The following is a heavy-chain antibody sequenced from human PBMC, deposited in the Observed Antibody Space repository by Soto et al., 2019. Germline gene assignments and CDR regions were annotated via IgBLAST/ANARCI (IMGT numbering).Heavy chain of an antibody. J-gene: IGHJ6*02. CDR1: GGTFSSYA. V-gene: IGHV1-69*13. Sequence: SVKVSCKASGGTFSSYAISWVRQAPGQGLEWMGGIIPIFGTANYAQKFQGRVTITADESTSTAYMELSSLRSEDTAVYYCARTPSQSIAALHYYYYGMDVWGQRTTVTVSS. CDR2: IIPIFGTA. CDR3: ARTPSQSIAALHYYYYGMDV. D-gene: IGHD6-6*01.